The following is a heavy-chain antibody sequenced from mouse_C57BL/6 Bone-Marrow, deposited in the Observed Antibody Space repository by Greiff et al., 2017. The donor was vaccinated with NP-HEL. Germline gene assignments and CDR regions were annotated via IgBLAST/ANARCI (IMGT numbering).Heavy chain of an antibody. V-gene: IGHV8-8*01. Sequence: QVTLKECGPGILQPSQTLSLTCSFSGFSLSTFGMGVGWIRQPSGKGLEWLAHIWWDDDKYYNPALKSRLTISKDTSKNQVFLKIANVDTADTATYCCARYYYGSSPAWFAYWGQGTLVTVSA. J-gene: IGHJ3*01. CDR1: GFSLSTFGMG. CDR2: IWWDDDK. D-gene: IGHD1-1*01. CDR3: ARYYYGSSPAWFAY.